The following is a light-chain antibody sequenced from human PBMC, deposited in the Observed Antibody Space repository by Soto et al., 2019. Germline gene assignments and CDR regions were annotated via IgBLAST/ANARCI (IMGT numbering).Light chain of an antibody. CDR3: QQYGSSTT. J-gene: IGKJ1*01. CDR2: GTS. V-gene: IGKV3-20*01. CDR1: RSVNSGY. Sequence: EIVLTQSPGTLSLSPGERATLXCRASRSVNSGYIAWYQQKPGQSPRLLIYGTSSRATDIPDRFSGSGSGTDFTLTISKLEPEDFAVYYCQQYGSSTTFGQGTKVDIK.